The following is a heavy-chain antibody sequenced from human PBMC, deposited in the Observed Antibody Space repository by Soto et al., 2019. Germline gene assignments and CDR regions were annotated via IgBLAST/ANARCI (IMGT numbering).Heavy chain of an antibody. CDR3: ARGTTYYAFWSGYYPLDY. CDR2: IWYDGSNK. Sequence: QVQLVESGGGVVQPGRSLRLSCAASGFTFSSYGMHWVRQAPGKGLEWVAVIWYDGSNKYYADSVKGRFTISRDNSEDTLYLQMNSLRAEDTAVYYCARGTTYYAFWSGYYPLDYWGQGTLVTVSS. V-gene: IGHV3-33*01. D-gene: IGHD3-3*01. J-gene: IGHJ4*02. CDR1: GFTFSSYG.